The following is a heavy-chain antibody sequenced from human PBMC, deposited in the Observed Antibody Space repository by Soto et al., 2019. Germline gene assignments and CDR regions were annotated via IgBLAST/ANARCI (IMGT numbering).Heavy chain of an antibody. J-gene: IGHJ3*02. CDR1: GGSISSSSYY. CDR2: IYYSGST. D-gene: IGHD6-13*01. CDR3: ARQGSSSWYEEGAFDI. Sequence: PSETLSLTCTVSGGSISSSSYYWGWIRQPPGKGMEWIGSIYYSGSTYYNPSLKSRVTISVDTSKNQFSLKLNSATAADTAVYYCARQGSSSWYEEGAFDIWGQGTMVTVSS. V-gene: IGHV4-39*01.